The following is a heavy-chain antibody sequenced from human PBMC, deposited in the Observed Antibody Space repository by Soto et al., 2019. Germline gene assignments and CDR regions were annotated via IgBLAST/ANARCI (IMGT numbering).Heavy chain of an antibody. J-gene: IGHJ2*01. CDR2: IYYSGST. Sequence: QVQLQESGPGLVKPSETLSLTCTVSGGSISSYYWSWIRQPPGKGLEWIGYIYYSGSTNYNPSLKSRCTISVDTSKNQFSLKLSSVTAADTVVYYCPREVGGYFDIWGRGTLVTVSS. D-gene: IGHD3-3*01. V-gene: IGHV4-59*01. CDR3: PREVGGYFDI. CDR1: GGSISSYY.